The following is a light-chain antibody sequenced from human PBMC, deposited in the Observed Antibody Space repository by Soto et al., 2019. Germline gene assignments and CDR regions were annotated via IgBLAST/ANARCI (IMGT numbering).Light chain of an antibody. CDR3: STYTMTNTLL. Sequence: QSVLTQPASVSGSPGQSITISCTGTSSDVGDYKYVSWYQQHPGKAPRLLIYEVSNRPSGVSTRFSGSKSGNTASLSISGLQAEDGADYYCSTYTMTNTLLFGGGTKFTVL. CDR2: EVS. CDR1: SSDVGDYKY. J-gene: IGLJ2*01. V-gene: IGLV2-14*01.